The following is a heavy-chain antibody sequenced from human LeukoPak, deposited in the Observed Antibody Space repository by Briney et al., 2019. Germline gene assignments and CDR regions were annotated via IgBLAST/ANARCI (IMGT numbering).Heavy chain of an antibody. CDR2: IYYSGST. CDR3: ARDTFGWDDY. V-gene: IGHV4-30-4*01. J-gene: IGHJ4*02. Sequence: SETLSLTCTVSGGSISSGDYYWSWIRQPPGKGLEWIGYIYYSGSTYYNPSLKSRVTISVDTSKNQLSLKLSSVTAADTAVYYCARDTFGWDDYWGQGTLVTVSS. CDR1: GGSISSGDYY. D-gene: IGHD3-16*01.